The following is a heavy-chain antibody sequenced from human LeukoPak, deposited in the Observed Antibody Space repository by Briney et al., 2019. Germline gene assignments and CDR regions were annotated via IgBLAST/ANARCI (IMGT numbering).Heavy chain of an antibody. CDR2: IRSKANSYAT. CDR3: TGTTVTTVY. CDR1: GFTFSGSA. V-gene: IGHV3-73*01. D-gene: IGHD4-17*01. Sequence: GGSLRLSCAASGFTFSGSAMHWVRQASGKGLEWVGRIRSKANSYATAYAASVKGRFTISRDDSKNTAYLQMNSLKTEDTAVYYCTGTTVTTVYWGQGTLVTVSS. J-gene: IGHJ4*02.